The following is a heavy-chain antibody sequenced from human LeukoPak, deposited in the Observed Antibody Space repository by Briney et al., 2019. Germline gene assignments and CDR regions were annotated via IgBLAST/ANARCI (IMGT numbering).Heavy chain of an antibody. Sequence: ASVKVSCKPSGYTFTSYGISWVRQAPGQGLEWMGWISAYNGNTNYAQKFQGRVTMTRNTSISIAYMELSSLRSEDTAVYYCARGRGSSGWFYYYYYYMDVWGKGTTVTISS. D-gene: IGHD6-19*01. CDR2: ISAYNGNT. CDR1: GYTFTSYG. J-gene: IGHJ6*03. V-gene: IGHV1-18*01. CDR3: ARGRGSSGWFYYYYYYMDV.